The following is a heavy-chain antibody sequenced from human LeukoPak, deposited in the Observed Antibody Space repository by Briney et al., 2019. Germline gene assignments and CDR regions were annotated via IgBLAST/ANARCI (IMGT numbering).Heavy chain of an antibody. V-gene: IGHV4-4*07. CDR2: IYTSGST. D-gene: IGHD3-10*01. Sequence: SETLSLTCTVSGGSTSSYYWSWIRQPAGKGLEWIGRIYTSGSTNYNPSLKSRVTMSVDTSKNQFSLKLSSVTAADTAVYYCARDSGLLWFGELQAFDIWGQGTMVTVSS. CDR3: ARDSGLLWFGELQAFDI. J-gene: IGHJ3*02. CDR1: GGSTSSYY.